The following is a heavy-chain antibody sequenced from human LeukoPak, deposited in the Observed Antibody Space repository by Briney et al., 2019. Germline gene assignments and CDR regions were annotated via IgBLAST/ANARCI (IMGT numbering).Heavy chain of an antibody. J-gene: IGHJ4*02. Sequence: GGSLRLSCVASGFTFSSYSMNWVRQAPGKGLEWVSYITRSSSAKFYADSVKGRFTISRDNAENLLYLQMNSLGAEDAAVYYCTRDQEGSDYWGQGTLVTVSS. CDR2: ITRSSSAK. CDR1: GFTFSSYS. CDR3: TRDQEGSDY. V-gene: IGHV3-48*01.